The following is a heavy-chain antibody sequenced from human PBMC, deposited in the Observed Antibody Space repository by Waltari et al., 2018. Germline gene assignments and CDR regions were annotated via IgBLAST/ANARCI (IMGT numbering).Heavy chain of an antibody. CDR1: GYTFTGYY. D-gene: IGHD3-3*01. V-gene: IGHV1-2*06. Sequence: QVQLVQSGAEVKKPGASVKVSCTASGYTFTGYYMHWVRQAPGQGLEWMGRINPNSGGTNYAQKFQGRVTMTRDTSISTAYMELSRLRSDDTAVYYCAASTIFGVVTLDYWGQGTLVTVSS. CDR3: AASTIFGVVTLDY. CDR2: INPNSGGT. J-gene: IGHJ4*02.